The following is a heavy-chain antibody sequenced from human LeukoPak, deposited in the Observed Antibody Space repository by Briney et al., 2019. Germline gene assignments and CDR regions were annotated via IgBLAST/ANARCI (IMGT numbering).Heavy chain of an antibody. D-gene: IGHD1-26*01. CDR1: GHTFTGYY. Sequence: GASVKVSCKASGHTFTGYYMHWARQAPGQGLEWMGWINPNSGGTNYAQKFQGRVTMTRDTSISTAYMELSRLRSDDTAVYYCAGVGGSYLDSYFDYWGQGTLVTVSS. CDR2: INPNSGGT. V-gene: IGHV1-2*02. J-gene: IGHJ4*02. CDR3: AGVGGSYLDSYFDY.